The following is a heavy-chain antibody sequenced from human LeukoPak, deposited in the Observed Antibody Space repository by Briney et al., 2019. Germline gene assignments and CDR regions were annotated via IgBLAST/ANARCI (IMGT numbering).Heavy chain of an antibody. J-gene: IGHJ4*02. CDR1: GFTFSSYS. Sequence: GGSLRLSCAASGFTFSSYSMNWVRQAPGKGLEWVSSISSSSSYIYYADSVKGRFTISRDNAKNSLYLQMNSLRAEDTALYYCAKVRTRYSSGSGTGFDYWGQGTLVTVSS. CDR3: AKVRTRYSSGSGTGFDY. D-gene: IGHD6-19*01. CDR2: ISSSSSYI. V-gene: IGHV3-21*04.